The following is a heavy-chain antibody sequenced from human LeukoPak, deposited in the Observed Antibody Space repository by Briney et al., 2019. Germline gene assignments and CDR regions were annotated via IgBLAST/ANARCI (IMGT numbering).Heavy chain of an antibody. V-gene: IGHV5-51*01. Sequence: KHGESLQISCKISGYKLTNNWIGWVRQVPGKGLEWMGLIYPSYSDAKYSPSFQGQVTLSVDASISTAYLQLSGLRASDTAIYYCVRFALTSSLDHWGQGTLVTVSS. CDR2: IYPSYSDA. D-gene: IGHD6-13*01. J-gene: IGHJ5*02. CDR1: GYKLTNNW. CDR3: VRFALTSSLDH.